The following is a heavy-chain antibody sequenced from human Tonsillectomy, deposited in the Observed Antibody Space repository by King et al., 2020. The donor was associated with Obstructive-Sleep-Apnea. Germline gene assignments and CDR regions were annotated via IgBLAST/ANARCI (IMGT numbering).Heavy chain of an antibody. CDR1: GYTFTSYY. Sequence: VQLVESGAEVKKPGASVKVSCKASGYTFTSYYMHWVRQAPGQGLEWMGIINPSGGSTSYPQKFQGRVTMTRDTSTSTVYMELSSLGSEDTAVYYCALSGSYNFDYWGQGTLVTVSS. CDR3: ALSGSYNFDY. V-gene: IGHV1-46*03. J-gene: IGHJ4*02. CDR2: INPSGGST. D-gene: IGHD1-26*01.